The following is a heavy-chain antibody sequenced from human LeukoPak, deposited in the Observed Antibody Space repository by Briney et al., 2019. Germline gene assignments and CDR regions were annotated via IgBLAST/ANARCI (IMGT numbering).Heavy chain of an antibody. D-gene: IGHD6-19*01. J-gene: IGHJ4*02. CDR1: GFPLRINY. V-gene: IGHV3-53*01. Sequence: GGSLRLSCAASGFPLRINYMSWVPHAPGKGLEWGSVIYSDGSTYYADSVKGRFTISRDDSKKTLHLQMNSLRAEDTAVYYCARDREGVAGTYGNYFDHWGQGTLVTVSS. CDR2: IYSDGST. CDR3: ARDREGVAGTYGNYFDH.